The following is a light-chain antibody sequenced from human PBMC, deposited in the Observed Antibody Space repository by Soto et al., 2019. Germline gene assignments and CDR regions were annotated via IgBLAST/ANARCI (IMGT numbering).Light chain of an antibody. CDR3: QSYDNSLNEWV. CDR1: ASSIAARYD. V-gene: IGLV1-40*01. CDR2: GNN. Sequence: QAVVTQPPSVSGAPGQRVTISCTGTASSIAARYDVHWYQQIPGKAPKLLIYGNNNRPSGVPDRFSASKSGISASLAITGLQADDEADYYCQSYDNSLNEWVFGGGTKLTV. J-gene: IGLJ3*02.